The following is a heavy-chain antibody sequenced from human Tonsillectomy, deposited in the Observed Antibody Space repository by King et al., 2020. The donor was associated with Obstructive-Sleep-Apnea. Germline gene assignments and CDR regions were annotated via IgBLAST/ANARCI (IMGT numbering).Heavy chain of an antibody. D-gene: IGHD6-13*01. CDR1: GFTFSRRA. CDR3: VKDACWYWSFDY. J-gene: IGHJ4*02. Sequence: VQLVESGGGLVQPGGSLRLSCSASGFTFSRRAMHWFRQAPGKGLEYVSGIKDNGGYKCYPDSVKGRFSSSRDNSKNTLYLQMTSLRAEETALYYCVKDACWYWSFDYWGQGTLVTVSS. CDR2: IKDNGGYK. V-gene: IGHV3-64D*06.